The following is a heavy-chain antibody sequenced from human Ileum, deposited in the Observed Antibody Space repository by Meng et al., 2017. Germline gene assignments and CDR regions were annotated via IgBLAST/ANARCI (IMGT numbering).Heavy chain of an antibody. CDR2: INHSGST. V-gene: IGHV4-34*01. D-gene: IGHD3-10*01. CDR3: ARGRGLIWFGEWFDP. J-gene: IGHJ5*02. Sequence: QVQLRQWGAGSLMPPEPLSLPGAVYGGSFSGYYWSLIRQPPGKGLEWIGEINHSGSTNYNPSLKSRVTISVDTSKNQFSLKLSSVTAADTAVYYCARGRGLIWFGEWFDPWGQGTLVTVSS. CDR1: GGSFSGYY.